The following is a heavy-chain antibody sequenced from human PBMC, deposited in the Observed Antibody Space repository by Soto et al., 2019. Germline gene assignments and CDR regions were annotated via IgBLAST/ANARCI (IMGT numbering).Heavy chain of an antibody. CDR1: GYTFNMYY. CDR3: AREGAAAARMFDN. CDR2: INPNGDST. V-gene: IGHV1-46*02. J-gene: IGHJ4*02. Sequence: QVQLVQSGAEVRNPGASVKVSCKASGYTFNMYYMHWVRQAPGQGLEWMGVINPNGDSTTNAQKFQGRLTMTRDTSTSTVYMDLTSLRSEDTAVYYCAREGAAAARMFDNWGQGTLVTVSS. D-gene: IGHD6-13*01.